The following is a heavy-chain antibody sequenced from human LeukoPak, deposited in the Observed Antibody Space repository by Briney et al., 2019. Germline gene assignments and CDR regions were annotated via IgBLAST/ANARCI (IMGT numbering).Heavy chain of an antibody. CDR1: GYTFTSYD. CDR3: ARGQNYYDSSGYRLGDY. D-gene: IGHD3-22*01. J-gene: IGHJ4*02. V-gene: IGHV1-8*01. CDR2: MNLNSGNT. Sequence: ASVKVSCKASGYTFTSYDINWVRQATGQGLEWMGWMNLNSGNTGYAQKFQGRVTMTRNTSISTAYMELSSLRSEDTAVYYCARGQNYYDSSGYRLGDYWGQGTLVTVSS.